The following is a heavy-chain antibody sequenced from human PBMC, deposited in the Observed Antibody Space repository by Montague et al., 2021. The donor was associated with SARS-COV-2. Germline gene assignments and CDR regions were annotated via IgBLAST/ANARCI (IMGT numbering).Heavy chain of an antibody. J-gene: IGHJ4*02. D-gene: IGHD2-8*02. Sequence: SETLSLTCTVSAGSLSSRSNDWGWIRQPPGMGLQWFGSVDSAGXTXYXXXXKSRVTISLDTSKNQFSLKLSSVTAADTAVYYCARDEYNRYWYKYWGQGALVTVSS. CDR3: ARDEYNRYWYKY. V-gene: IGHV4-39*07. CDR2: VDSAGXT. CDR1: AGSLSSRSND.